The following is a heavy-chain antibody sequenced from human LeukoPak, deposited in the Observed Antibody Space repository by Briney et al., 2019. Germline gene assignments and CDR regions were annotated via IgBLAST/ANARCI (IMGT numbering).Heavy chain of an antibody. V-gene: IGHV4-34*01. Sequence: SETLSLTCAVYGGSFSGYYWSWIRQPPGKGLEWIGEINHSGSTNYNPPLKSRVTISIDMSNNHFSLNLRSVTAADKAVYYCARDSGPWGVFDPWGQGTLVTVSS. J-gene: IGHJ5*02. CDR3: ARDSGPWGVFDP. D-gene: IGHD3-10*01. CDR2: INHSGST. CDR1: GGSFSGYY.